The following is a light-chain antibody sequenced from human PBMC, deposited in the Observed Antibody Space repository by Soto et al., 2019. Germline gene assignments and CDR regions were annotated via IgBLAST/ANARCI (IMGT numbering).Light chain of an antibody. CDR2: DAS. J-gene: IGKJ1*01. Sequence: DIQMTQSPSTLSASVGDRVTITCRASQSISSWLDWYQQKPGKAPKLLIYDASSLESGGPSRFSGSGSGTEFTLTISSLQPDDFATYYCQRYNSYSQTFGQGTKVEIK. CDR1: QSISSW. V-gene: IGKV1-5*01. CDR3: QRYNSYSQT.